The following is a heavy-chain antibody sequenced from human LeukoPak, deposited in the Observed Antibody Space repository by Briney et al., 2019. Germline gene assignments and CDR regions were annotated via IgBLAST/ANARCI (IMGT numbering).Heavy chain of an antibody. CDR1: GFIFSNYG. CDR2: IWYDGYNK. J-gene: IGHJ4*02. CDR3: ARVSHYGSGYYYTLAY. V-gene: IGHV3-33*01. Sequence: GGSLRLSCAASGFIFSNYGMHCVRQAPRKGLEWVAGIWYDGYNKFYADSAKGRFTISRDNSKNTLYLQMSSLRAEDTALYYCARVSHYGSGYYYTLAYWGQGTLVTVSS. D-gene: IGHD3-10*01.